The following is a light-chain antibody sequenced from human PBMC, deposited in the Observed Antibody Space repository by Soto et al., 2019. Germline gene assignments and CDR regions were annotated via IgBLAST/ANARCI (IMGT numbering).Light chain of an antibody. Sequence: QPVLTQPPSVSGAPGQRVTISCTGSSSNIGAGYDVHWYQQLPGTVPKLLIYGNSNRPSGVPDRFSGSKSGTSASLAITGLQAEDEADYYCQSYDRSLSGSVFGGGTQLTVL. V-gene: IGLV1-40*01. CDR2: GNS. CDR3: QSYDRSLSGSV. CDR1: SSNIGAGYD. J-gene: IGLJ3*02.